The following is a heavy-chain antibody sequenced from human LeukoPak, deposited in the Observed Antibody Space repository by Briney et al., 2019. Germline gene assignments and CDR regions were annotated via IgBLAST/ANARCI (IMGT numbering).Heavy chain of an antibody. CDR1: GFTFGDYA. V-gene: IGHV3-49*04. CDR3: TRSYYDFWSGYSD. Sequence: GGSLRLSCTASGFTFGDYAMSWVRQAPGKGLEWVGFIRSKAYGGTTEYAASVKGRFTISRDDSKSIAYLQMNSLKTEDTAVYYCTRSYYDFWSGYSDWGQGTLVTVSS. J-gene: IGHJ4*02. D-gene: IGHD3-3*01. CDR2: IRSKAYGGTT.